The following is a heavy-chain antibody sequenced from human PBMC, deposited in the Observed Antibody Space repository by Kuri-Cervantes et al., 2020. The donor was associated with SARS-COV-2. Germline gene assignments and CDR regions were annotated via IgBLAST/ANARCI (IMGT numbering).Heavy chain of an antibody. CDR3: ARQMMSSITIFGVVITRNWFDP. CDR1: GGSISSYY. Sequence: SETLSLTCTVSGGSISSYYWSWIRQPPGKGLEWIGSIYYSGSTYYNPSLKSRVTISVDTSKNQFSLKLSSVTAADTAVYYCARQMMSSITIFGVVITRNWFDPWGQGTLVTDSS. V-gene: IGHV4-39*01. J-gene: IGHJ5*02. D-gene: IGHD3-3*01. CDR2: IYYSGST.